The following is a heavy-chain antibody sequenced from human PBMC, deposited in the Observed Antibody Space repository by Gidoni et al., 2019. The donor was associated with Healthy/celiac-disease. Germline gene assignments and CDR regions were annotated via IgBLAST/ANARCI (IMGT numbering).Heavy chain of an antibody. CDR1: GFTFSSYG. D-gene: IGHD3-9*01. CDR3: AKGFDWLWEDYFDY. CDR2: ISYDGSNK. V-gene: IGHV3-30*18. J-gene: IGHJ4*02. Sequence: QVQLVESGGGVVQPGRSLRRSCAASGFTFSSYGMHWVRQAPGKGLEWVAVISYDGSNKYYADSVKGRFTISRDNSKNPLYLQMNSLRAEDTAVYYCAKGFDWLWEDYFDYWGQGTLVTVSS.